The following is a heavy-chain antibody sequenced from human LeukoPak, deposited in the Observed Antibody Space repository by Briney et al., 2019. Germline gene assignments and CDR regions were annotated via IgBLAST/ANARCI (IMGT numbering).Heavy chain of an antibody. D-gene: IGHD4-17*01. Sequence: PGGSLRLSCAASGFTFSSYSVNWVRQAPGKGLEWVSSISSSSSYIYYADSVKGRLTISRDNAKSSLYLQMNSLRAEDTAVYYCARDFMTGYGDSIWGQGTMVTVSS. V-gene: IGHV3-21*01. CDR1: GFTFSSYS. J-gene: IGHJ3*02. CDR2: ISSSSSYI. CDR3: ARDFMTGYGDSI.